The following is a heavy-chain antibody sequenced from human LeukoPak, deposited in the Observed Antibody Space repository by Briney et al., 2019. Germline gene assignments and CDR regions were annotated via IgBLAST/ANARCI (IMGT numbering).Heavy chain of an antibody. CDR3: AKDRNYVATLDY. Sequence: GGSLRLSCAASGFTFSIYGMHWVRQAPGKGLEWVAAVSYDGRNKYFTESVKGRFTISRDNSKNTLYLQMNSLRAEDTAVYYCAKDRNYVATLDYWGQGTLVTVSS. J-gene: IGHJ4*02. D-gene: IGHD3-10*02. CDR1: GFTFSIYG. V-gene: IGHV3-30*18. CDR2: VSYDGRNK.